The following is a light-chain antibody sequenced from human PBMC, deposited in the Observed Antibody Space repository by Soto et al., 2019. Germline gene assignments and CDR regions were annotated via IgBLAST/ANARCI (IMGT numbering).Light chain of an antibody. CDR2: GAF. CDR3: QQYKNWPPLT. CDR1: QSVSYN. Sequence: EIVMTQSPATVSVSPGETATLSCRASQSVSYNLAWYQQKPGQGLRLLIYGAFTRATGIPARFSGSGSGTEVTPTISSLQSEDFAVYYCQQYKNWPPLTFGGGTKVEIK. J-gene: IGKJ4*01. V-gene: IGKV3-15*01.